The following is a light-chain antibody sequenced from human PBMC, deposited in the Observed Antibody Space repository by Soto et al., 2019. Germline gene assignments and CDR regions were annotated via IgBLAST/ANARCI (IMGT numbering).Light chain of an antibody. CDR3: QQYGSSPIT. CDR1: ESVSSSN. CDR2: GAS. V-gene: IGKV3-20*01. J-gene: IGKJ5*01. Sequence: EIVLTQSPGTLSLSPGERATLSCSASESVSSSNLAWYQQKPGQAPRLLIYGASSRAAGIPDRFSGSGSGTDFNLTISRLEPEDFGLYLCQQYGSSPITFGQGTRLEIK.